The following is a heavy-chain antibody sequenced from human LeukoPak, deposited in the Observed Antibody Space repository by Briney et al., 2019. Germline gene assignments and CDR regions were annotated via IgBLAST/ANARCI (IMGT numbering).Heavy chain of an antibody. D-gene: IGHD5-24*01. Sequence: PSETLSLTCTDSGGSISSNSYYWGWIRQPPGKGLEWIGSIYYSGSTYYNPSLKSRVTISVDTSKNQFSLKLSSVTAADTAMYYCARDGYNPIDYWGQGTLVTVSS. J-gene: IGHJ4*02. CDR1: GGSISSNSYY. V-gene: IGHV4-39*02. CDR3: ARDGYNPIDY. CDR2: IYYSGST.